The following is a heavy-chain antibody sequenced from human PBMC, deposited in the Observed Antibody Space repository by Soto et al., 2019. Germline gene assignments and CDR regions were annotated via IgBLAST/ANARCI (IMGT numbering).Heavy chain of an antibody. Sequence: QVQLQESGPGLVKPSGTLSLTCAFSGDSITRNRGWSWVRQPQGKGLEWIGEIYHSGRTNCNPSLKSRVTISVEKSKNQFSLELSSMTAADTAVYYCARGGDWKFDYWGQGSLVTVSS. CDR2: IYHSGRT. CDR3: ARGGDWKFDY. CDR1: GDSITRNRG. D-gene: IGHD2-21*02. J-gene: IGHJ4*02. V-gene: IGHV4-4*02.